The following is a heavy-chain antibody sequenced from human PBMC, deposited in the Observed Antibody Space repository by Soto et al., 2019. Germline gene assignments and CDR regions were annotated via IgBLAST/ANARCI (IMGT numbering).Heavy chain of an antibody. CDR1: GGSIRSSSYY. J-gene: IGHJ4*02. D-gene: IGHD3-22*01. V-gene: IGHV4-39*01. Sequence: PSETLSLTCTVSGGSIRSSSYYWGWIRKHPGKGLEWIGSIYYSGSTYYNPSLKSRVTISVDTSKNQFSLKLSSVTAADTAVYYCARHPANYYDSSGNFDYWGQGTLVTVSS. CDR2: IYYSGST. CDR3: ARHPANYYDSSGNFDY.